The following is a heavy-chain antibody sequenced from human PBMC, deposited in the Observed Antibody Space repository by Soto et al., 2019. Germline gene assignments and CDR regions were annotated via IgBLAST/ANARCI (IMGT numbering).Heavy chain of an antibody. J-gene: IGHJ4*02. Sequence: SETLSLTCAVYGGSFSGYYWSWIRQPPGKGLEWIGEINHSGSTNYNPSLKSRVTISVDTSKNQFSLKLSSVTAADTAVYYCARGQRWLQFFGYWGQGTMVSVSS. CDR1: GGSFSGYY. CDR3: ARGQRWLQFFGY. D-gene: IGHD5-12*01. V-gene: IGHV4-34*01. CDR2: INHSGST.